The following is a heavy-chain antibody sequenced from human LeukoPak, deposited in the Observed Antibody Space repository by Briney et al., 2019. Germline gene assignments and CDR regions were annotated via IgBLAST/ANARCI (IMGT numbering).Heavy chain of an antibody. D-gene: IGHD6-13*01. CDR3: AREGGYSYGRHSSSWSLFPDY. CDR1: GGSISSSSYY. Sequence: PSETLSLTCTVSGGSISSSSYYWGWIRQPPGKGLEWIGSIYYSGSTNYNPSLKSRVTISVDTSKNQFSLKLSSVTAADTAVYYCAREGGYSYGRHSSSWSLFPDYWGQGTPVTVSS. V-gene: IGHV4-39*07. J-gene: IGHJ4*02. CDR2: IYYSGST.